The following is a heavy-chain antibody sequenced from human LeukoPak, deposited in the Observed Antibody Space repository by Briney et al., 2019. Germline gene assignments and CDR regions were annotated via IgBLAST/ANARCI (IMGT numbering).Heavy chain of an antibody. CDR3: ARGPSDIVVVPAAMEYYYYYGMDV. J-gene: IGHJ6*02. CDR1: GFTFSSYS. Sequence: GGSLRLSCAASGFTFSSYSMNLVRQAPGKGLEWVSSISSSSSYIYYADSVKGRFTISRDNAKNSLYLQMNSLRAEDTAVYYCARGPSDIVVVPAAMEYYYYYGMDVWGQGTTVTVSS. CDR2: ISSSSSYI. D-gene: IGHD2-2*01. V-gene: IGHV3-21*01.